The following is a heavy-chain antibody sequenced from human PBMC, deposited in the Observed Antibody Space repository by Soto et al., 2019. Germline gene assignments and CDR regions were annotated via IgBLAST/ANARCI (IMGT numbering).Heavy chain of an antibody. CDR2: IVSGGST. CDR3: ATDPRIVTIAYLDA. D-gene: IGHD2-21*02. J-gene: IGHJ4*02. Sequence: EVKVIESGGDLIEPGGSLRLSCAASGFKVGSSYVTWVRQAPGEGLEWVSVIVSGGSTHYADSVTGRFTVSRDVSNTTVYLNMTSLRAKDTAVYFCATDPRIVTIAYLDAWGRGTLVTVS. V-gene: IGHV3-53*01. CDR1: GFKVGSSY.